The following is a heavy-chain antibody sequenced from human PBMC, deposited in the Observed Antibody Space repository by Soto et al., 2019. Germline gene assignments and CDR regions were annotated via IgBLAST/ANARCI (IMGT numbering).Heavy chain of an antibody. CDR3: ARGFDDMGIVVVPAANPWYSGMDV. D-gene: IGHD2-2*01. CDR1: GGTLSNNA. CDR2: IIPLSATT. J-gene: IGHJ6*02. Sequence: QVQLVQSGTEVKKPGSSVKVSCKASGGTLSNNAISWVRQAPGQGLEWMGGIIPLSATTNYAQKFQGRVTITADRSTSTAYMELTSLTSEDTAVYYCARGFDDMGIVVVPAANPWYSGMDVWGQGTTVTVSS. V-gene: IGHV1-69*06.